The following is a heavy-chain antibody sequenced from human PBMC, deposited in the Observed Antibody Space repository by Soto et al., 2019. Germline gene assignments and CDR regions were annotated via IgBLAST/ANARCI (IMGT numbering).Heavy chain of an antibody. V-gene: IGHV3-23*01. CDR1: GFTFSSYA. CDR3: AKGSPSLRFLANWFDP. CDR2: ISGSGGST. J-gene: IGHJ5*02. D-gene: IGHD3-3*01. Sequence: VASVKVSCAASGFTFSSYAMSWVRQAPGKGLEWVSAISGSGGSTYYADSVKGRFTISRDNSKNTLYLQMNSLRAEDTAVYYCAKGSPSLRFLANWFDPWGQGTLVTVSS.